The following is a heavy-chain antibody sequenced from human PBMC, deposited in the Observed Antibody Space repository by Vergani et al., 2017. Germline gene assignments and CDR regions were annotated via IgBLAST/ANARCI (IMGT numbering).Heavy chain of an antibody. CDR1: GYTFTSYV. CDR2: ISVYNDNT. V-gene: IGHV1-18*04. J-gene: IGHJ4*02. CDR3: ARRDRDGDLDY. D-gene: IGHD4-17*01. Sequence: QVQLVQSGAEVKKPGASVRVSCKASGYTFTSYVISWVRQAPGQGLEWMGWISVYNDNTNYAQKLQGRVTMTRDTSTSTVYMELSRQRSEDTAVYYCARRDRDGDLDYWGQGTLVTVSS.